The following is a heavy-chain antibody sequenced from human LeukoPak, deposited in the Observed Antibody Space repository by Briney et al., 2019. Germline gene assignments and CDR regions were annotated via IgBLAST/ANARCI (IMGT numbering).Heavy chain of an antibody. D-gene: IGHD1-1*01. CDR3: AATTTSIYYYFYMDV. CDR2: INWNGGST. V-gene: IGHV3-20*04. J-gene: IGHJ6*03. CDR1: GFSLSSYA. Sequence: GGSLRLSCAASGFSLSSYAMSWVRQAPGKGLEWVSGINWNGGSTDYSDSVKGRFTISRDNADNSLYLQMDSLRAEDTAMYYCAATTTSIYYYFYMDVWGKGTTVTVSS.